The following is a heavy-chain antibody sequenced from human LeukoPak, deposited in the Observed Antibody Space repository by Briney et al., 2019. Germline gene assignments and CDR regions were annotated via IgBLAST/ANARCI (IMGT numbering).Heavy chain of an antibody. J-gene: IGHJ4*02. CDR2: IWYDGSNK. CDR3: AADYGDYYFDY. CDR1: GFTFSSYG. D-gene: IGHD4-17*01. V-gene: IGHV3-33*01. Sequence: PGRSLRLSCAASGFTFSSYGMHWVRQAPGRGLEWVAVIWYDGSNKYYADSVKGRFTISRDNSKNTLYLQMNSLRAEDTAVYYCAADYGDYYFDYWGQGTLVTVSS.